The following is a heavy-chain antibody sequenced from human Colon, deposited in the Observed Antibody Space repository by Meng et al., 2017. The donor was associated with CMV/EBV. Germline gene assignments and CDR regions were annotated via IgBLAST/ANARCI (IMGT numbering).Heavy chain of an antibody. CDR3: AKGQMKHDY. D-gene: IGHD5-24*01. CDR1: GFTFSNYA. V-gene: IGHV3-48*03. J-gene: IGHJ4*02. CDR2: ISSSGGTK. Sequence: GGSLRLSCTVSGFTFSNYAMNWVRQAPGKGLEWVSYISSSGGTKYYADSVKGRFTISRDNAKNSLYLQMNSLRAEDTAVYYCAKGQMKHDYWGQGTLVTVSS.